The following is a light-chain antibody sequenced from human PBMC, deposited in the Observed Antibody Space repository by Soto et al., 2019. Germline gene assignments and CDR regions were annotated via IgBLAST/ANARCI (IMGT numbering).Light chain of an antibody. Sequence: QAVVTQPPSVSGAPGQRVTISCTGSSSNIGAGYDVHWYQQLPGTAPKLLIYGNSNRPSGVPDRFSGSKSGNTASLTISGLQAEDEADYYCSSFASTHTYVFGTGTKLTVL. CDR3: SSFASTHTYV. V-gene: IGLV1-40*01. CDR2: GNS. J-gene: IGLJ1*01. CDR1: SSNIGAGYD.